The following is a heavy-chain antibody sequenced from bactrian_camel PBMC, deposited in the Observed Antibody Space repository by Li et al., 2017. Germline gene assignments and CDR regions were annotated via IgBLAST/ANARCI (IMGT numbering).Heavy chain of an antibody. CDR1: RVTTSAATSSYSLC. J-gene: IGHJ4*01. V-gene: IGHV3S1*01. CDR3: AADPSRELWVGYPPYKY. CDR2: FYAGGGAT. D-gene: IGHD5*01. Sequence: HVQLVESGGGPVQAGGSLRLSCVVSRVTTSAATSSYSLCLAWFRQAAGKEREGVAGFYAGGGATAYADSVKGRSTISQDAANNTLYLEMSSLKFEDSGMYYCAADPSRELWVGYPPYKYWGQGTQVTVS.